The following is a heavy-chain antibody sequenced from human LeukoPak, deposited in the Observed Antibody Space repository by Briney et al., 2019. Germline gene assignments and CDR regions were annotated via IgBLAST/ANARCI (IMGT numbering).Heavy chain of an antibody. CDR2: IYYSGST. Sequence: SGTLYLPCPASGGSISSNYWSWFRRPPGEGLEWFGYIYYSGSTNNNPSLKRRVTISVDTDKNKFSLKLRSVSAAATAAYFCARVRMVRGVKPYNLDYWGQGTLVTVSS. CDR3: ARVRMVRGVKPYNLDY. V-gene: IGHV4-59*01. J-gene: IGHJ4*02. D-gene: IGHD3-10*01. CDR1: GGSISSNY.